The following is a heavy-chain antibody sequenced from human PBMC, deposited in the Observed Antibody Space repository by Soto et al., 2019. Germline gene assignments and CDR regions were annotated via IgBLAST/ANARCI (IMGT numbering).Heavy chain of an antibody. Sequence: QVQLVQSGAEVKKPGASVKVSCKASGYTFTSYGISWVRQAPGQGLEWMGWISAYNGNTNYAQKLQGRVTMTTDTSTSTAYMELRRLRSDDTAVYYCARPGDFWSGYYYYYGMDVWGQGTTVTVSS. D-gene: IGHD3-3*01. J-gene: IGHJ6*02. V-gene: IGHV1-18*01. CDR1: GYTFTSYG. CDR3: ARPGDFWSGYYYYYGMDV. CDR2: ISAYNGNT.